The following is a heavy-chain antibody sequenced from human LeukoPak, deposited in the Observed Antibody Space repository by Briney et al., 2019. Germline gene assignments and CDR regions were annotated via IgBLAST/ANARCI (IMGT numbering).Heavy chain of an antibody. CDR1: GFTFSSYW. J-gene: IGHJ6*03. D-gene: IGHD5-12*01. Sequence: GGSLRLSCAASGFTFSSYWMSWVRQAPGKGLEWVANIKQDGSEKYYVDSVKGRFTISRDNAKNSLYLQMNSLRAEDTAVYYCARGSPNWLPSNYHYYMDVWGKGTTVTVSS. CDR3: ARGSPNWLPSNYHYYMDV. CDR2: IKQDGSEK. V-gene: IGHV3-7*01.